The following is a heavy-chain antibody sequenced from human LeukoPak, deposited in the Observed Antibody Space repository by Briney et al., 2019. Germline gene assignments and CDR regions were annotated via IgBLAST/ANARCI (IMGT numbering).Heavy chain of an antibody. Sequence: GGSLRLSCAASGFTFSMYAMGWVRQAPGKGLEWVSTISGRGDETYYADSVKGRFTMSRDNSKNTLYLQMNSLRAEDTAVYYCAKEGGNYPALDYWGQGTLVTVSS. CDR1: GFTFSMYA. CDR2: ISGRGDET. V-gene: IGHV3-23*01. CDR3: AKEGGNYPALDY. J-gene: IGHJ4*02. D-gene: IGHD1-26*01.